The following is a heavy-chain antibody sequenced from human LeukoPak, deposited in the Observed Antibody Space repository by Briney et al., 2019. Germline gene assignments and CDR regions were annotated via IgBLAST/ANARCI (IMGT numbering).Heavy chain of an antibody. Sequence: GSVKGSRKPSGYTFFSFGVSCVGPAPGERGWCVGSINTYNGNTNYARKLQGRVTMTTDTSTSTANMELRSLRSDDTAVYYCVRDLASTSPSSNAFDILGQGTMVTVSS. D-gene: IGHD2-2*01. CDR3: VRDLASTSPSSNAFDI. CDR2: INTYNGNT. V-gene: IGHV1-18*01. CDR1: GYTFFSFG. J-gene: IGHJ3*02.